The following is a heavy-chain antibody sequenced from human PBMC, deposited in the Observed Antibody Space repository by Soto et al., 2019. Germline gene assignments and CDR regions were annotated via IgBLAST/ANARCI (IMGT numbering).Heavy chain of an antibody. D-gene: IGHD3-3*01. Sequence: PGGSLRLSCAASGFTFSSYGMHWVRQAPGKGLEWVAVIWYDGSNKYYADSVKGRFTISRDNSKNTLYLQMNSLRAEDTAVYYCARDGWSGYYPNYDYYYYMDVWGKGTTVTVSS. CDR3: ARDGWSGYYPNYDYYYYMDV. J-gene: IGHJ6*03. CDR2: IWYDGSNK. V-gene: IGHV3-33*01. CDR1: GFTFSSYG.